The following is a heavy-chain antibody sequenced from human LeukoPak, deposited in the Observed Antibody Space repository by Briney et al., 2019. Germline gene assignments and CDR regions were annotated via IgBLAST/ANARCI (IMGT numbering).Heavy chain of an antibody. Sequence: GGSLRLSCAASGFTFSSYSMNWVRQAPGKGLEWVSSISSSSSYIYYADSVKGRFTISRDNAKNSLYLQMNSLRAEDTAVYYCSTPSGSYGSAFDIWGQGTMVTVSS. CDR1: GFTFSSYS. D-gene: IGHD1-26*01. CDR2: ISSSSSYI. J-gene: IGHJ3*02. V-gene: IGHV3-21*01. CDR3: STPSGSYGSAFDI.